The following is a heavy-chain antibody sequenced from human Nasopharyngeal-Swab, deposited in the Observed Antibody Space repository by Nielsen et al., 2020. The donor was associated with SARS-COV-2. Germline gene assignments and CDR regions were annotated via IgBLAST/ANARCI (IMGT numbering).Heavy chain of an antibody. CDR2: IYSGGST. CDR3: ARDSYYYGSSFDY. D-gene: IGHD3-10*01. Sequence: GESLKISCAASGFTVSSNYMSWVRQAPGKGLEWVSVIYSGGSTYYADSVKGRFTISRDNAKNSLYLQMNSLRAEDTAVYYCARDSYYYGSSFDYWGQGTLVTVSS. J-gene: IGHJ4*02. V-gene: IGHV3-53*01. CDR1: GFTVSSNY.